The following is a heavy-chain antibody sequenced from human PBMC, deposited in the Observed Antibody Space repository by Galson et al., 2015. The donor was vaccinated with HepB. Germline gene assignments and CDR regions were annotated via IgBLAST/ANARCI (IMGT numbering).Heavy chain of an antibody. CDR3: ASSPSSQAYYYGSGSTPP. D-gene: IGHD3-10*01. V-gene: IGHV3-21*01. CDR2: ISSSSSYI. J-gene: IGHJ5*02. CDR1: GFTFSSYS. Sequence: SLRLSCAASGFTFSSYSMNWVRQAPGKGLEWVSSISSSSSYIYYADSVKGRFTISRDNAKNSLYLQMNSLRAEDTAVYYCASSPSSQAYYYGSGSTPPWGQGTLVTVSS.